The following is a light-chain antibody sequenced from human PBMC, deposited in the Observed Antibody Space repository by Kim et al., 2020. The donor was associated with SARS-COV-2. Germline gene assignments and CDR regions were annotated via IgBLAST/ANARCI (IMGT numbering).Light chain of an antibody. J-gene: IGKJ2*01. Sequence: SEAVGDRVTTTCRASENISIWLAWYQQKPGRAPSLLIYLASTLESGVPSRFRGTGSGTEFSLSISSLQPDDFATYYYQPYSRFPYTFGQGTKLAI. CDR2: LAS. V-gene: IGKV1-5*03. CDR3: QPYSRFPYT. CDR1: ENISIW.